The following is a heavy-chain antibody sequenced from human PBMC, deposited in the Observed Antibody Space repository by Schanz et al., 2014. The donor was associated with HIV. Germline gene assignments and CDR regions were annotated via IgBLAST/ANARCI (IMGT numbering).Heavy chain of an antibody. V-gene: IGHV3-30*18. CDR3: AKGYTSSSVFNL. Sequence: EQLLESGGGLVQPGGSLRLSCAASGFTFSSYAMSWVRQAPGKGLEWVAVISNDGSNEYYADSVKGRFTLSRDNSENTVYLQMDSLRPDDTAVYYCAKGYTSSSVFNLWGRGTLVTVSS. CDR2: ISNDGSNE. D-gene: IGHD6-6*01. CDR1: GFTFSSYA. J-gene: IGHJ2*01.